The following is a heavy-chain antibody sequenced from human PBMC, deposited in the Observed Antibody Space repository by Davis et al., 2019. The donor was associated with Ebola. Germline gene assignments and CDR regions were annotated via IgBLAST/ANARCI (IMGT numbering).Heavy chain of an antibody. D-gene: IGHD3-3*01. CDR3: ARVTGYYDFWSGYFRGGMDV. CDR2: IYHSGST. CDR1: GGSISSSNW. Sequence: SETLSLTCAVSGGSISSSNWWSWVRQPPGKGLEWIGEIYHSGSTNYNPSLKRRVTISVDKSKNQFSLKLSSVTAADTAVYYCARVTGYYDFWSGYFRGGMDVWGQGTTVTVSS. V-gene: IGHV4-4*02. J-gene: IGHJ6*02.